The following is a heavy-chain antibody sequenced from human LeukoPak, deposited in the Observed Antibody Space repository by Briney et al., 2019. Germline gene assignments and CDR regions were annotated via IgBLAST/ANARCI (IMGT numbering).Heavy chain of an antibody. CDR3: ARGTGAKRYYFDL. CDR2: IWYDGSNR. J-gene: IGHJ4*02. Sequence: GKSPRLSCTASGFSLSNYGIHWVRQAPGKGLEWVTVIWYDGSNRYYADSVKGRITVSRDTSKNTLDLEINSLRLEDTAIYYCARGTGAKRYYFDLWGQGIQVTVSS. V-gene: IGHV3-33*01. D-gene: IGHD2-2*01. CDR1: GFSLSNYG.